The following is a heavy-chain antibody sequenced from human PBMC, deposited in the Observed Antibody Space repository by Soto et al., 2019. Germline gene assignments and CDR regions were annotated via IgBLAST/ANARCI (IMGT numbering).Heavy chain of an antibody. J-gene: IGHJ4*02. Sequence: ASVKVSCKASGYSFTSLDINWVRETAGQGLEWMGWMQPSTGRTGYAQKFQGRVTMTRDTSINTAYMELTTLTSDDTAFYYCARGVSAGVDYWGQGTLVTVSS. CDR3: ARGVSAGVDY. CDR2: MQPSTGRT. CDR1: GYSFTSLD. D-gene: IGHD1-26*01. V-gene: IGHV1-8*01.